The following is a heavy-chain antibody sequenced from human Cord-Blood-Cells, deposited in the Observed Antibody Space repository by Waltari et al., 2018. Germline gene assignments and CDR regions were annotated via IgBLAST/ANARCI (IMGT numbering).Heavy chain of an antibody. V-gene: IGHV1-8*03. D-gene: IGHD6-13*01. Sequence: QVQLVQSGAEVKKPGASVKVPCKASGYTFTSYDINWARQATGQGLEWMGWMNPNSGNTGYAQKFQGRVTITRNTSISTAYMELSSLRSEDTAVYYCARGLRSSSWYYFDYWGQGTLVTVSS. CDR1: GYTFTSYD. CDR2: MNPNSGNT. J-gene: IGHJ4*02. CDR3: ARGLRSSSWYYFDY.